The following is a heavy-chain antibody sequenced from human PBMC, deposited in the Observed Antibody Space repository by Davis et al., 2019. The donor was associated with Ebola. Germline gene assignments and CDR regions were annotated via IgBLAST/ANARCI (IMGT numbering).Heavy chain of an antibody. Sequence: GESLKISCAASGFTFSSHSMNWVRQAPGKGLEWVSSISSSGSTIYYADSVKGRFTISRDNTKNSLYLQMNSLRAEDTAVYYCTGYSLIGWGQGTLVTVSS. CDR1: GFTFSSHS. CDR2: ISSSGSTI. CDR3: TGYSLIG. D-gene: IGHD6-13*01. V-gene: IGHV3-48*04. J-gene: IGHJ4*02.